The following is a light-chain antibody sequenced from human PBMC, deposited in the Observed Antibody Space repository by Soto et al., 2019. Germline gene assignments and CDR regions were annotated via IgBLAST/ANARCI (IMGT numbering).Light chain of an antibody. V-gene: IGLV2-11*01. Sequence: QSALTQPRSVSGSPGQSVTISCTGTSSDVGGYISVSWYQHRPGKGPQLVINDVNKRPSGVPDRFSGSKSGNTASLTISGLQAEDEADYFCCSYAGSHSFIFGGGTQLTVL. CDR3: CSYAGSHSFI. CDR2: DVN. J-gene: IGLJ2*01. CDR1: SSDVGGYIS.